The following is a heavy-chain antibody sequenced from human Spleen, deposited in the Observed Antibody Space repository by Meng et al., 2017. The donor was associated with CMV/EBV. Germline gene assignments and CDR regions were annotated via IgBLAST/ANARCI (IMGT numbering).Heavy chain of an antibody. Sequence: GESLKISCAASGFSFSRSAMHWVRQAPGKGLEWVAVITDDGSNKYYADSVKGRFTISRDNAKNSLYLQMNSLRAEDTAVYYCANSYSDYEDYYYYYGMDVWGQGTTVTSP. J-gene: IGHJ6*02. CDR1: GFSFSRSA. V-gene: IGHV3-30-3*01. CDR2: ITDDGSNK. D-gene: IGHD4-11*01. CDR3: ANSYSDYEDYYYYYGMDV.